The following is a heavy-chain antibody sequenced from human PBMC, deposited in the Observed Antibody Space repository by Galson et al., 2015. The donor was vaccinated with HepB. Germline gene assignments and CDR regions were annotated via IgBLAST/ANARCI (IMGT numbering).Heavy chain of an antibody. D-gene: IGHD3-10*01. CDR1: GFDFSNYW. Sequence: SLRLSCAASGFDFSNYWMSWVRQAPGKGLEWVANIKRDGSEKKYAESLKGRFTISRDNAQNSLFLQMNSLGGEDTAVYYCARVPVMLRGILLHFYGMDVWGQGTAVTVSS. CDR2: IKRDGSEK. J-gene: IGHJ6*02. CDR3: ARVPVMLRGILLHFYGMDV. V-gene: IGHV3-7*03.